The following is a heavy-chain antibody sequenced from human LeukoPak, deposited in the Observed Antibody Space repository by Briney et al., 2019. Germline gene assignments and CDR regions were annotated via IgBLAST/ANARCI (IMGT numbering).Heavy chain of an antibody. J-gene: IGHJ4*02. CDR1: GFTFSNSA. V-gene: IGHV3-23*01. Sequence: GGSLRLSCAASGFTFSNSAMSWVRQAPGKGLEWVSAISGSGGSTYYADSVKGRFTISRDNSKNTLYLQMNSLRAEDTAVYYCAKEYCSGGSCDCSRWGQGTLVTVSS. CDR2: ISGSGGST. D-gene: IGHD2-15*01. CDR3: AKEYCSGGSCDCSR.